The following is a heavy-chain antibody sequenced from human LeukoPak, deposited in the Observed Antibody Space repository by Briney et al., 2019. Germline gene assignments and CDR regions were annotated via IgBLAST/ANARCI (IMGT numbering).Heavy chain of an antibody. V-gene: IGHV3-74*01. D-gene: IGHD6-19*01. CDR2: INSDGSST. J-gene: IGHJ6*02. CDR3: ARDLVSSGWYRFASYYYGMDV. Sequence: GGSLRLSCAASGFTFSSYWMHWVRQAPGKGLVWVSRINSDGSSTSYADSVKGRFTISRDNAKNTLYLQMNSLRAEDTAVYYGARDLVSSGWYRFASYYYGMDVWGQGTTVTVSS. CDR1: GFTFSSYW.